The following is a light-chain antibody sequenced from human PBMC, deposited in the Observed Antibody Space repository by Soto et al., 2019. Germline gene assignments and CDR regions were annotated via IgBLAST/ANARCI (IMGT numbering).Light chain of an antibody. CDR1: ESIARH. CDR3: QQSYSAFSIT. Sequence: DIQMTQSPSSLSASVGDRVTITCRASESIARHLNWYQQKPGKAPKLLIYAASSLQNGVPSRFRGGGSGTDFTPAISKLQPEDFATYYCQQSYSAFSITFGQGTRLEIK. V-gene: IGKV1-39*01. J-gene: IGKJ5*01. CDR2: AAS.